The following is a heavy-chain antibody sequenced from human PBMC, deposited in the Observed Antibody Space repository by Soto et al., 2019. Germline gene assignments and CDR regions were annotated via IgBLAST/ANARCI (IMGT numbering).Heavy chain of an antibody. V-gene: IGHV1-69*13. CDR1: GGTFSSYA. J-gene: IGHJ6*02. D-gene: IGHD3-16*02. CDR3: AAGYDYVWGSYRKVPVYGMDV. Sequence: SVKVSCKASGGTFSSYAISWVRQAPGQGLEWMGGIIPIFGTANYAQKFQGRVTITADESTSTAYMELSSQRSEDTAVYYCAAGYDYVWGSYRKVPVYGMDVWGQGTTVTVSS. CDR2: IIPIFGTA.